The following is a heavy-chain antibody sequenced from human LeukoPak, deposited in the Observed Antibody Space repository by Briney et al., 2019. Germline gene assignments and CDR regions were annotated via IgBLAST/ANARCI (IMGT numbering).Heavy chain of an antibody. D-gene: IGHD3-22*01. CDR1: GGSISSYY. Sequence: SETLSLTCTVSGGSISSYYWSWIRQPPGKGLEWIGYIYYSGSTNYNPSLKSRVTISVDTSKNQFSLKLSSVTAADTAVYCCARDMSRGYDFDYWGQGTLVTVSS. CDR3: ARDMSRGYDFDY. V-gene: IGHV4-59*01. CDR2: IYYSGST. J-gene: IGHJ4*02.